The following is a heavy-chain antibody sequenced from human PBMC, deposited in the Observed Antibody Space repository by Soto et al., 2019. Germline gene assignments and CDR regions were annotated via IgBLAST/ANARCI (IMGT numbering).Heavy chain of an antibody. CDR1: GFTFSSYS. D-gene: IGHD4-17*01. Sequence: EVQLVESGGGLVQPGGSLRLSCAASGFTFSSYSMNWVRQAPGKGLEWVSYISSSSSTIYYADSVKGRFTISRDNAKNSLYLQMNRLRAEDTAVYYCARARRDYAVDYWGQGTLVTVSS. CDR2: ISSSSSTI. CDR3: ARARRDYAVDY. J-gene: IGHJ4*02. V-gene: IGHV3-48*01.